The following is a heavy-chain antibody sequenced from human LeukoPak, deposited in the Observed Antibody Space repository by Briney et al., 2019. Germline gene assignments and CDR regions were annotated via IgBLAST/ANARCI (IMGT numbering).Heavy chain of an antibody. Sequence: SETLSLTCTVSGGSFSTHYWSWIRQPPGKGLEWVGYIYYSGSTNYNPSLQSRVTISVDTSKNQFSLKLSSVTAADTAVYYCARNYYYMDVWGKGTTVTISS. J-gene: IGHJ6*03. CDR2: IYYSGST. CDR1: GGSFSTHY. CDR3: ARNYYYMDV. V-gene: IGHV4-59*11.